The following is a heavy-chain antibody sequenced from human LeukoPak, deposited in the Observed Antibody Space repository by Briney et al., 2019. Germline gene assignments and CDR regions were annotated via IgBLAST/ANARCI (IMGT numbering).Heavy chain of an antibody. D-gene: IGHD2-15*01. CDR3: ARVGVGCSGGSCYADWFDP. V-gene: IGHV3-53*01. Sequence: PGGSLRLSCAASGFIVSSNYMSWVRQAPGKGLEWVSVIYSGGSTYYADSVKGRFTISRDNSKNTLYLQMNSLRAEDTAVYYCARVGVGCSGGSCYADWFDPWGQGTLVTVSS. J-gene: IGHJ5*02. CDR1: GFIVSSNY. CDR2: IYSGGST.